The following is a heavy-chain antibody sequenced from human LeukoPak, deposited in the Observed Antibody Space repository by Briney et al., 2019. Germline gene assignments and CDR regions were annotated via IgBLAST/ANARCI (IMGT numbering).Heavy chain of an antibody. Sequence: ASVKVSCKTSGYTFTTYGITWVRQAPGQGLEWMGWTNPDNGNTNYAQKFQGRVSITTDTSTRTAYMELRSLRSDDTAVYYCARDHRLTTMVRGVITHLSGWFDPWGQGTLVTVSS. J-gene: IGHJ5*02. CDR3: ARDHRLTTMVRGVITHLSGWFDP. CDR2: TNPDNGNT. CDR1: GYTFTTYG. V-gene: IGHV1-18*01. D-gene: IGHD3-10*01.